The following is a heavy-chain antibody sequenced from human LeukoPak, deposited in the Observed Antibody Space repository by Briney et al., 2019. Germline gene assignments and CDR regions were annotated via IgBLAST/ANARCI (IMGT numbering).Heavy chain of an antibody. CDR3: ARVWYDILTGYYSLDC. Sequence: GGSLRLSCAASGFTFSDYYMSWIRQAPGKGLEWVSYISSSGSTIYYADSVKGRFTISRDNAKNSLYLQMNGLRAEDTAVYYCARVWYDILTGYYSLDCWGQGTLVTVSS. D-gene: IGHD3-9*01. J-gene: IGHJ4*02. CDR2: ISSSGSTI. V-gene: IGHV3-11*01. CDR1: GFTFSDYY.